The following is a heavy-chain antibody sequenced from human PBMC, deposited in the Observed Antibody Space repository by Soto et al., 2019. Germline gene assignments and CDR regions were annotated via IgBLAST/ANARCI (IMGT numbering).Heavy chain of an antibody. D-gene: IGHD3-22*01. CDR1: GDSIRNSRFY. CDR2: IYHTGNA. Sequence: SVTRSLTCRFPGDSIRNSRFYWAWSRQPPGEGLEWIGSIYHTGNAYYNPSLKSRVTISVDTSKNQFSLKLTSVTAADAALYYCARDFFDSSDYTTNWFDPWGQGTLVTVS. V-gene: IGHV4-39*01. CDR3: ARDFFDSSDYTTNWFDP. J-gene: IGHJ5*02.